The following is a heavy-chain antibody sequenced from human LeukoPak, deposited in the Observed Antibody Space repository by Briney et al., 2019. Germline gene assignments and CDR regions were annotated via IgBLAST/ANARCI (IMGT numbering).Heavy chain of an antibody. J-gene: IGHJ4*02. CDR2: ISAYNGNT. CDR3: ARSDGIVVVTEFDY. Sequence: ALVKVSCKASGYTFTSYGISWVRQAPGQGLEWMGWISAYNGNTNYAQKLQGRVTMTTDTSTSTAYMELRSLRSDDTAVYYCARSDGIVVVTEFDYWGQGTLVTVSS. V-gene: IGHV1-18*01. D-gene: IGHD3-22*01. CDR1: GYTFTSYG.